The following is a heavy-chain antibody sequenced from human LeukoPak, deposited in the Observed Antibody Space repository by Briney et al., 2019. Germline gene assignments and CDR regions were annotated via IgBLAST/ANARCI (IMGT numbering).Heavy chain of an antibody. D-gene: IGHD2-2*01. CDR1: GGTFSSYA. V-gene: IGHV1-69*05. CDR2: IIPIFGTA. J-gene: IGHJ4*02. Sequence: SVKVSCKASGGTFSSYAISWVRQAPGQGLEWMGGIIPIFGTANYAQKCQGRVTITTDESTSTAYMELSSLRSEDTAVYYCARVTCSSTSCQKYYFDYWGQGTLVTVSS. CDR3: ARVTCSSTSCQKYYFDY.